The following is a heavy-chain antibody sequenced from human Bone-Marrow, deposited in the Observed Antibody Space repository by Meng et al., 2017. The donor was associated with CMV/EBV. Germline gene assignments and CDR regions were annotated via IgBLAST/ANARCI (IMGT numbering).Heavy chain of an antibody. V-gene: IGHV1-2*02. Sequence: ASVKVSCKASGYTFTGYYMHWVRQAPGQGLEWMGWINPNSGGTNYAQKFQGRVTMTRDTSISTAYMELSRLRSDDTAVYYCARPRNRPDSNYFHHFALDVCGQGTAVTVSS. CDR3: ARPRNRPDSNYFHHFALDV. J-gene: IGHJ6*02. CDR2: INPNSGGT. CDR1: GYTFTGYY. D-gene: IGHD1-14*01.